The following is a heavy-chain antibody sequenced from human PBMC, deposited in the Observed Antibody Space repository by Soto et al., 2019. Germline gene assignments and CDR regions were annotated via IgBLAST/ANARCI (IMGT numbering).Heavy chain of an antibody. CDR3: ARDRQAEQWLRFSFDY. V-gene: IGHV3-33*01. J-gene: IGHJ4*02. CDR2: IWYDGSNK. CDR1: EFTFSGYG. D-gene: IGHD5-12*01. Sequence: QPGGSLRLSFAASEFTFSGYGRNWVRQAPGKGLEWVAVIWYDGSNKYYADSVKGRFTISRDNSKNTLYLQMNSLRAEDTAVYYCARDRQAEQWLRFSFDYWGQGTLVTVSS.